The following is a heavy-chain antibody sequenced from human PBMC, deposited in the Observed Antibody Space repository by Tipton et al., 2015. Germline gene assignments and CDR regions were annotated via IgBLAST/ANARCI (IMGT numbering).Heavy chain of an antibody. CDR3: ARLVEWFKGGGSFDY. V-gene: IGHV4-61*01. CDR1: GGSISSSRYY. J-gene: IGHJ4*02. Sequence: LRLSCTVSGGSISSSRYYWSWIRQPPGKGLEWIGYIYYSGTVNYNPSLTSRVTISVDTSKNQFSLKLSSVTAADTAVYYCARLVEWFKGGGSFDYWGQGTLVTVSS. D-gene: IGHD3-3*01. CDR2: IYYSGTV.